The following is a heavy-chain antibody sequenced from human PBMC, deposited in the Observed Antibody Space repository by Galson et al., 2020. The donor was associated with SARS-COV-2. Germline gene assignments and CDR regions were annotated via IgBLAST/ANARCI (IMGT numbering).Heavy chain of an antibody. CDR2: IYWNDDK. Sequence: SGPTLVKPTQTLTLTCTFSGFSLSTSGVGVGWIRQPPGKALEWLALIYWNDDKRYSPSLKSRLTITKDTSKNQVVLTMTNMDPVDTATYYCALSNYDFWSGYYSPFDYWGQGTLVTVSS. V-gene: IGHV2-5*01. D-gene: IGHD3-3*01. J-gene: IGHJ4*02. CDR3: ALSNYDFWSGYYSPFDY. CDR1: GFSLSTSGVG.